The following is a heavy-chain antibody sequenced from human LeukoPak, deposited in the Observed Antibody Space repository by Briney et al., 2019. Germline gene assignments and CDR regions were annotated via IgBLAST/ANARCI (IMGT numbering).Heavy chain of an antibody. CDR2: IKQDGSEK. CDR1: GFTFSNYW. J-gene: IGHJ4*02. V-gene: IGHV3-7*01. D-gene: IGHD3-10*01. CDR3: ARARHVRGVIIYYFDY. Sequence: PGGSLRLSCAASGFTFSNYWMSWVRQAPGKGLEWVANIKQDGSEKYYVDSVKGRFAISRDNAKNSVYLQMNSLRAEDTAVYYCARARHVRGVIIYYFDYWGQGTLVTVSS.